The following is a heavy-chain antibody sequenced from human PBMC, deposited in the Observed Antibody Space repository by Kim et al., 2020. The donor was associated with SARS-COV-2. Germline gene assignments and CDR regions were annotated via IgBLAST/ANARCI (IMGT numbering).Heavy chain of an antibody. Sequence: ASVKVSCKVSGYTLTELSMHWVRQAPGKGLEWMGGFDPEDGETIYAQKFQGRVTMTEDTSTDTAYMELSSLRSEDTAVYYCATPLGSGSHPPYYYYGMDVWGQGTTVTVSS. J-gene: IGHJ6*02. D-gene: IGHD3-10*01. V-gene: IGHV1-24*01. CDR3: ATPLGSGSHPPYYYYGMDV. CDR2: FDPEDGET. CDR1: GYTLTELS.